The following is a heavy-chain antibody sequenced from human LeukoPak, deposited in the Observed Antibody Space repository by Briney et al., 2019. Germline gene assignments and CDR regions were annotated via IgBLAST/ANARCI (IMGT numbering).Heavy chain of an antibody. D-gene: IGHD6-19*01. CDR1: GGSFSGYY. J-gene: IGHJ5*01. CDR3: AMTVASREFDP. V-gene: IGHV4-34*01. CDR2: ITHRGST. Sequence: PLETLSLTCTVSGGSFSGYYWSWIRQPPGKGLEWIGEITHRGSTNYNPSLKSRVTMSVDTSKNQFSLKSSSVTAADTAVYYYAMTVASREFDPWGQGTLVTVSS.